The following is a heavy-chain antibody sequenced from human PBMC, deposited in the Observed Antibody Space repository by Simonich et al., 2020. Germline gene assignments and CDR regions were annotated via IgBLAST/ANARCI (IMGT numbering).Heavy chain of an antibody. CDR1: GFTFSSYG. CDR3: AGGVYCSSTSCSTYYYYGMDV. Sequence: QVQLVESGGGVVQPGRSLRLSCAASGFTFSSYGMHWVRQAPGEGREWGEFIWYDGRKKYYADSVKGRFTISRDNSKNTLYLQMNSLRAEDTAVYYCAGGVYCSSTSCSTYYYYGMDVWGQGTTVTVSS. CDR2: IWYDGRKK. V-gene: IGHV3-33*01. D-gene: IGHD2-2*01. J-gene: IGHJ6*02.